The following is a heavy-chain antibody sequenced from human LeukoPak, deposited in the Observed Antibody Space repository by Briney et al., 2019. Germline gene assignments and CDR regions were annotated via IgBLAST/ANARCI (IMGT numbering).Heavy chain of an antibody. CDR1: GGTFSSYT. V-gene: IGHV1-69*02. D-gene: IGHD3-22*01. Sequence: ASVKVFCKASGGTFSSYTISWVRQAPGQGLEWMGRIIPILGIANYAQKFQGRVTITADKSTSTAYMELSSLRSEDTAVYYCARERYDSSGYRDYWGQGTLVTVSS. CDR2: IIPILGIA. J-gene: IGHJ4*02. CDR3: ARERYDSSGYRDY.